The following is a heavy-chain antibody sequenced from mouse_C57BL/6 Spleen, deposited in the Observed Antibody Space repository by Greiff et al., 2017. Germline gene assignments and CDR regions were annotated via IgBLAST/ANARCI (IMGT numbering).Heavy chain of an antibody. D-gene: IGHD1-1*01. CDR1: GYAFTNYL. CDR2: INPGSGGT. CDR3: GRWNTTLDV. V-gene: IGHV1-54*01. Sequence: VQLQESGAELVRPGTSVKVSCKASGYAFTNYLIEWVKQRPGQGLEWIGVINPGSGGTNYNEKFKGKATLTADKSSSTAYMQLSSLTSEDSAVYYCGRWNTTLDVWGTGTTVTVSS. J-gene: IGHJ1*03.